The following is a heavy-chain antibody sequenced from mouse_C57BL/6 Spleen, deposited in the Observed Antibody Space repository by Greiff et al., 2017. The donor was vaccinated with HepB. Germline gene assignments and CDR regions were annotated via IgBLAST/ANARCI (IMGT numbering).Heavy chain of an antibody. V-gene: IGHV5-6*01. D-gene: IGHD2-5*01. Sequence: EVHLVESGGDLVKPGGSLKLSCAASGFTFSSYGMSWVRQTPDKRLEWVATISSGGSYTYYPDSVKGRFTISRDNAKNTLYLQMSSLKSEDTAMYYCARHRDSNYVDYYAMDYWGQGTSVTVSS. J-gene: IGHJ4*01. CDR2: ISSGGSYT. CDR3: ARHRDSNYVDYYAMDY. CDR1: GFTFSSYG.